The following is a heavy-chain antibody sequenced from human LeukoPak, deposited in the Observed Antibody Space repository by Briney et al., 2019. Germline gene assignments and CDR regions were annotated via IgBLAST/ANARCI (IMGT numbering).Heavy chain of an antibody. CDR3: ARECCGGRQWLAPAFDYYYYGMDV. D-gene: IGHD6-19*01. CDR2: ISAYNGNT. Sequence: ASVKVSCKASGYTFTSYGISWVRQAPGQGLEWMGWISAYNGNTNYAQKLQGRVTMTTDTSTSTAYMELRSLRSDDTAVYYCARECCGGRQWLAPAFDYYYYGMDVWGKGTTVTVSS. J-gene: IGHJ6*04. V-gene: IGHV1-18*04. CDR1: GYTFTSYG.